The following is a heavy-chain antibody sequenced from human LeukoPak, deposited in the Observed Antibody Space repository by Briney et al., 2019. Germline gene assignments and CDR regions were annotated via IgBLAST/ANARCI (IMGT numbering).Heavy chain of an antibody. CDR1: GYTFTSYG. CDR3: ARFGFGSSSWYYFDY. CDR2: ISAYNGNT. V-gene: IGHV1-18*01. Sequence: ASVKVSCKASGYTFTSYGISWVRQAPGQGLEWMGWISAYNGNTNYAQKLQGRVTMTTDTSTSTAYMELRSLRSDNTAVYYCARFGFGSSSWYYFDYWGQGTLVTVSS. J-gene: IGHJ4*02. D-gene: IGHD6-13*01.